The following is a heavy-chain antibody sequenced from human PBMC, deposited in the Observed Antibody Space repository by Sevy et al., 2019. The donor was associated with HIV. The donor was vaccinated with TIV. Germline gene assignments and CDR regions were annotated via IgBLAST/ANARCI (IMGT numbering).Heavy chain of an antibody. CDR2: ISSSSSYI. D-gene: IGHD6-13*01. CDR3: ARDPRIAAAGTKAECFQH. Sequence: GGSLRLSCAASGFTFSSYSMNWVRQAPGKGLEWVSSISSSSSYIYYADSVKGRFTISRDNAKNSLYLQMNSLRAEDTAVYYCARDPRIAAAGTKAECFQHWGQGTLVTVSS. V-gene: IGHV3-21*01. CDR1: GFTFSSYS. J-gene: IGHJ1*01.